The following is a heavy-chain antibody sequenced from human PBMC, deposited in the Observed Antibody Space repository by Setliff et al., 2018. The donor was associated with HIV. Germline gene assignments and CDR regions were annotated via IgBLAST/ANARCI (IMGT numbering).Heavy chain of an antibody. CDR2: IYTSGSV. Sequence: PSETLSLTCTVSGDSISTDYWTWIRQPPGKGLEWIGYIYTSGSVNYNPSLNSRVTISVDTSKNQFSLKLSSVTAADTAVYYCASYRKAERWLQLGGNFDYWGQGTLVTVSS. D-gene: IGHD5-12*01. J-gene: IGHJ4*02. CDR1: GDSISTDY. CDR3: ASYRKAERWLQLGGNFDY. V-gene: IGHV4-4*09.